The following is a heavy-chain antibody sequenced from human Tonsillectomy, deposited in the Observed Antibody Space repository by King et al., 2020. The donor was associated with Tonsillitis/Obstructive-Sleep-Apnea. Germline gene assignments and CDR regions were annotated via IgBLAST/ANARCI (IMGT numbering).Heavy chain of an antibody. Sequence: VQLVESGGGLVKPGGSLRLSCAASGFTFSSYSMNWVRQAPGKGLEWVSSISSSSGYIYYADSVKGRFTISRDNAKNSLYLQMNSLRAEDTAVYYCARDGGQPAFDIWGQGTMVTVSS. V-gene: IGHV3-21*01. CDR2: ISSSSGYI. D-gene: IGHD2-15*01. J-gene: IGHJ3*02. CDR3: ARDGGQPAFDI. CDR1: GFTFSSYS.